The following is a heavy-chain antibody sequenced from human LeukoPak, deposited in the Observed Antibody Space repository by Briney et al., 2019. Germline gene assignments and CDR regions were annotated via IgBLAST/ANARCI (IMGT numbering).Heavy chain of an antibody. CDR1: GFTFSSYW. D-gene: IGHD3-3*01. Sequence: GGSLRLSCAASGFTFSSYWMSWVRQAPGKGLEWVANIKQDGSEKYHVDSVKGRFTISRDNAKNSLYLQMNSLRAEDTAVYYCASSNAPHYYDFWSGYYDYYYYMDVWGKGTTVTVSS. CDR3: ASSNAPHYYDFWSGYYDYYYYMDV. J-gene: IGHJ6*03. V-gene: IGHV3-7*01. CDR2: IKQDGSEK.